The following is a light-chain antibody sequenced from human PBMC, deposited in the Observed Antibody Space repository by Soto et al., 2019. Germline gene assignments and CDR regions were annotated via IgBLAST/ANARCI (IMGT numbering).Light chain of an antibody. V-gene: IGLV2-14*03. CDR2: DVS. J-gene: IGLJ2*01. Sequence: QSALTQPASVSGSPGQSITISCTGTSSDVGAYNYVSWYQHHPGKAPKLLIYDVSHRPSGVSNRFSGSKSGNTASLTISGLQAEDEADYSCSSYTSSSTVVFGGGTKLTVL. CDR1: SSDVGAYNY. CDR3: SSYTSSSTVV.